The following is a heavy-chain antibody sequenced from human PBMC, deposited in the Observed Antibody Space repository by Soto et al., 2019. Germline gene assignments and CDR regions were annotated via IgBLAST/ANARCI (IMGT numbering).Heavy chain of an antibody. J-gene: IGHJ3*02. Sequence: EVQLVQSGAEVKKPGESLKNCCKGAGYSFTTYRIGWVRQMPGKGLEWMGIIYPGDSETRYSPSFQGQVTISADKSNTTAYLQWSGLKASDTSMYYCARQRIEAAFDAFDIWGQGTMVTVSS. V-gene: IGHV5-51*01. D-gene: IGHD6-13*01. CDR2: IYPGDSET. CDR1: GYSFTTYR. CDR3: ARQRIEAAFDAFDI.